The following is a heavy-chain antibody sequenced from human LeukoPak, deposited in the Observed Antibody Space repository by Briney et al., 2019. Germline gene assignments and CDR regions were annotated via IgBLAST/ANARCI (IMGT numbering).Heavy chain of an antibody. Sequence: SETLSLTCTVSGGSISNYYWSWIRQPPGRGLEWIGYIYYSGATNYNPSLKTRVTISVDTSKNHFSLRLSSVTAADTAVYYCARHDSGNYPLDYWGQGTLVTVSS. CDR3: ARHDSGNYPLDY. CDR2: IYYSGAT. J-gene: IGHJ4*02. CDR1: GGSISNYY. D-gene: IGHD1-26*01. V-gene: IGHV4-59*08.